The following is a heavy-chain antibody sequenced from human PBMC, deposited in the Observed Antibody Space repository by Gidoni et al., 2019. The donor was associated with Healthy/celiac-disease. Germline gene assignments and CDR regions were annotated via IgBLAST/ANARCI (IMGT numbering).Heavy chain of an antibody. D-gene: IGHD6-13*01. Sequence: EVQLLESGGGLVQPGGSLRLSCAASGFTFSGYAMSWVRQAPGKGLEWVSASSGSGGSTYYADSVKGRFTISRDNSKNTLYLKMNSLRAEDTAVYYCAKAVPGIAAAGVANWFDPWGQGTLVTVSS. J-gene: IGHJ5*02. CDR1: GFTFSGYA. CDR2: SSGSGGST. CDR3: AKAVPGIAAAGVANWFDP. V-gene: IGHV3-23*01.